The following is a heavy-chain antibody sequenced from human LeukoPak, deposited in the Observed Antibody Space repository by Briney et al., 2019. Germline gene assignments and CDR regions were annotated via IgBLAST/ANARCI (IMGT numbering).Heavy chain of an antibody. D-gene: IGHD1-26*01. CDR2: ISWDGGST. CDR3: AKSSGWELNYFDY. CDR1: GFTFDDYT. V-gene: IGHV3-43*01. J-gene: IGHJ4*02. Sequence: PGGSLRLSCAASGFTFDDYTMHWVRQAPGKGLEWVSLISWDGGSTYYADSVKGRFTISRDNSKNSLYLQMNSLRTEDTALYYCAKSSGWELNYFDYWGQGTLVTVSS.